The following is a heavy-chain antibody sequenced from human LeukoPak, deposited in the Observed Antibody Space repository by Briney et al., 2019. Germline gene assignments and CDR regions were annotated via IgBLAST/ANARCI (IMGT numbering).Heavy chain of an antibody. Sequence: GASVKVSCKASGYTFTSYGISWVRQAPGQGLEWMGWISAYNGNTNYAQKLQGRVTTTTDTSTSTAYMELRSLRSDDTAGYYCARVSYSSGWYDDYFDYWGQGTLVTVSS. J-gene: IGHJ4*02. V-gene: IGHV1-18*01. CDR3: ARVSYSSGWYDDYFDY. D-gene: IGHD6-19*01. CDR2: ISAYNGNT. CDR1: GYTFTSYG.